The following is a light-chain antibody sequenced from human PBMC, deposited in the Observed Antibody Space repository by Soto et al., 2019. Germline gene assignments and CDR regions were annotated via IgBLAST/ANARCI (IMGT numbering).Light chain of an antibody. V-gene: IGKV3-15*01. Sequence: EIVMTQSPVTLSLSPGDRATLSCRASQSVANNLAWFQQRPGQAPRLLVYGASATAPGIPARFSGSGSGTEFTLTISSLQSEDFAVYYCQQYNDWPRTFGQGTKVEIK. CDR2: GAS. CDR3: QQYNDWPRT. CDR1: QSVANN. J-gene: IGKJ1*01.